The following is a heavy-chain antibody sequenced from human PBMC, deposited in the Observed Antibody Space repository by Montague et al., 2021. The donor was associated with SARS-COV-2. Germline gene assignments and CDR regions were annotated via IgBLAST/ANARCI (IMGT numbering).Heavy chain of an antibody. V-gene: IGHV4-39*01. J-gene: IGHJ5*02. D-gene: IGHD3-16*01. CDR2: MYDSGSN. Sequence: SETLSLTCTVSGDPMNSNSDDWGWIRQPPGKGLEWIGTMYDSGSNYYNPTLKSRASIFVDTSSNQFFLKLNSVTAADTAVYYCVRRSRLHLRELTPIDPWGQGTLVTVSS. CDR1: GDPMNSNSDD. CDR3: VRRSRLHLRELTPIDP.